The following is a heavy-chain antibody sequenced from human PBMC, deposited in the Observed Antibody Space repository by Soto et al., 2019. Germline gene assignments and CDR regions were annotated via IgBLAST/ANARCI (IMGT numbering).Heavy chain of an antibody. CDR1: GAGDTFSNYG. J-gene: IGHJ4*02. CDR2: TIPAFGTA. CDR3: WRHDKTALPPLDS. D-gene: IGHD1-1*01. Sequence: QVHLVQSGAEVKSPGSAVKVSCKVSGAGDTFSNYGLNWMRQAPGQGLEWMGGTIPAFGTANYEQKFQGRVTIPADTSTTPAYMELSSLKSDDTAVYYCWRHDKTALPPLDSWGQGTLVSVSS. V-gene: IGHV1-69*06.